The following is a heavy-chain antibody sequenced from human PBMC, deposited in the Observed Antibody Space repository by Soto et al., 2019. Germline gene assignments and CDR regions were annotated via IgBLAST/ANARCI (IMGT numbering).Heavy chain of an antibody. Sequence: EVQLVESAGGLVKPGGSLRLSCVASGFTFSGYSINWVRQAPGKGLEWVSYISGPSIYIYYADSVKGRFTISRDNAKSAVYLQMNSLRAEDTAVYYCARGFRNGFNVWGQGTTVSVSS. CDR3: ARGFRNGFNV. D-gene: IGHD2-8*01. V-gene: IGHV3-21*01. J-gene: IGHJ6*02. CDR2: ISGPSIYI. CDR1: GFTFSGYS.